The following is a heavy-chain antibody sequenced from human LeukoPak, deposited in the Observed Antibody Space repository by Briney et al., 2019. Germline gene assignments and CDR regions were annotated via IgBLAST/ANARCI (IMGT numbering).Heavy chain of an antibody. V-gene: IGHV4-61*02. CDR2: IYTSGST. Sequence: SQTLSLTCTVSGGSISSGSYYWSWIRQPAGKGLEWIGRIYTSGSTNYNPSLKSRVTISVDTSKNQFSLKLSSVTAADTAVYYCATGSTGTAAFDIWGQGTMVTVSS. CDR1: GGSISSGSYY. CDR3: ATGSTGTAAFDI. J-gene: IGHJ3*02. D-gene: IGHD1-1*01.